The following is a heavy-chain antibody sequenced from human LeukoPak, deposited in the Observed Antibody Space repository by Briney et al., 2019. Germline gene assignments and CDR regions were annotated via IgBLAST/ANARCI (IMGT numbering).Heavy chain of an antibody. D-gene: IGHD3-22*01. CDR2: IYTNGRT. V-gene: IGHV4-4*09. J-gene: IGHJ5*02. Sequence: SSETLSLTCTASGVSVSSYYWSWLRQPPGKGLEWVGYIYTNGRTNYNPSLKSRVNISVDTSKNQFSLKLRSVTAADTAVYYCARHAVYGSSGYIFDPWGQGTLVTVSS. CDR1: GVSVSSYY. CDR3: ARHAVYGSSGYIFDP.